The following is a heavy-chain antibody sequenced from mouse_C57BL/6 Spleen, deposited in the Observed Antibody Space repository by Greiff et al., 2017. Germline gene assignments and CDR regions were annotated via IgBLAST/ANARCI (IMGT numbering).Heavy chain of an antibody. J-gene: IGHJ2*01. CDR3: ARGDYGNYVDY. V-gene: IGHV1-22*01. CDR2: INPNNGGT. CDR1: GYTFTDYN. D-gene: IGHD2-1*01. Sequence: EVKLLESGPELVKPGASVKMSCKASGYTFTDYNMHWVKQSHGKSLEWIGYINPNNGGTSYNQKFKGKATLTVNKSSSTAYMELRSLTSEDSAVYYCARGDYGNYVDYWGQGTTLTVSA.